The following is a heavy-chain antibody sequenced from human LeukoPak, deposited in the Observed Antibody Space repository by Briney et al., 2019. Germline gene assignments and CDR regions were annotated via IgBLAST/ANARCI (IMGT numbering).Heavy chain of an antibody. CDR2: INHSGST. CDR3: ARGLNWSRVWGSYRNTYFDY. CDR1: GGSFSGYY. V-gene: IGHV4-34*01. Sequence: SETLSLTCAVYGGSFSGYYWSWIRQPPGKGLEWIGEINHSGSTNYNPSLKSRVTISVDTSKNQFSLKLSSVTAADTAVYYCARGLNWSRVWGSYRNTYFDYWGQGTLVTVSS. J-gene: IGHJ4*02. D-gene: IGHD3-16*02.